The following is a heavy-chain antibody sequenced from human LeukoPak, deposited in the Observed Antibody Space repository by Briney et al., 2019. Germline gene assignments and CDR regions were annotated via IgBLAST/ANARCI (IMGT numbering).Heavy chain of an antibody. D-gene: IGHD1-26*01. Sequence: GGSLRLSCAASGFTFSSYSMNRVRQAPGKGLEWVSSISSSSSYIYYADSVKGRFTISRDNAKNSLYLQMNSLRAEDTAVYYCARDRNSGSYWDYFDYWGQGTLVTVSS. CDR3: ARDRNSGSYWDYFDY. CDR1: GFTFSSYS. J-gene: IGHJ4*02. CDR2: ISSSSSYI. V-gene: IGHV3-21*01.